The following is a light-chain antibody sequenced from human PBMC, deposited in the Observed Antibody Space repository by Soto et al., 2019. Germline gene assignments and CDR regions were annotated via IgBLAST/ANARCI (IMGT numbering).Light chain of an antibody. CDR2: STS. V-gene: IGKV3-20*01. J-gene: IGKJ4*01. Sequence: EIVLKQSPGTLSLSPGERATLPCRASQTIDSSYLAWYQQKPGQAPRLLIYSTSNRATGTPDRFSGSGSGTDFTLTITGLEPEDFAVYYCQKYENSPPTFGGGTKVEIK. CDR1: QTIDSSY. CDR3: QKYENSPPT.